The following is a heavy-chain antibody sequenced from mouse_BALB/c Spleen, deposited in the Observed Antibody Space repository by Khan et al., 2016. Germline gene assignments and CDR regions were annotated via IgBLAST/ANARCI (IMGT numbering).Heavy chain of an antibody. CDR1: GYTFTDYA. V-gene: IGHV1S137*01. Sequence: QVQLQQSGAELVRPGVSVKISCKGSGYTFTDYAMHWVKQSHAKSLEWIGVISTYYGDTSYNQKFEGKATMTVDKSSSTAYMELARLTSEDSAIFDGKREWLNYDYAMDYGGQGASVTVSS. D-gene: IGHD2-1*01. J-gene: IGHJ4*01. CDR2: ISTYYGDT. CDR3: KREWLNYDYAMDY.